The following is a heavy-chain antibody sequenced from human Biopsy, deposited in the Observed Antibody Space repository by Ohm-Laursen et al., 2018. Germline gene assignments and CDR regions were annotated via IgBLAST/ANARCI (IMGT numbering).Heavy chain of an antibody. CDR3: ARQGEWGHFADY. D-gene: IGHD3-10*01. CDR2: IHYSGTT. V-gene: IGHV4-39*01. CDR1: GVSISSTTYY. J-gene: IGHJ4*02. Sequence: SETLSLTCSVSGVSISSTTYYWGWIRQPPGKGLEWIGSIHYSGTTYYHASLRSRVTISVDKSKNQFSLKLTSVTAAETAVYYCARQGEWGHFADYWGQGTLVSVSS.